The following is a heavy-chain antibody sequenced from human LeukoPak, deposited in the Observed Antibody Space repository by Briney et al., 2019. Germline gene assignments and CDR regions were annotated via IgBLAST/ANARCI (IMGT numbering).Heavy chain of an antibody. Sequence: ASVKVSCKASGGTFSSYAISWVRQAPGQGLEWMGGIIPIFGTANYAQKFQGRVTITADESTSTAYMELSSLRSEDTAVYYCARGMVRGVIDHYYYGMDVWGQGTTVTVSS. J-gene: IGHJ6*02. CDR2: IIPIFGTA. CDR3: ARGMVRGVIDHYYYGMDV. CDR1: GGTFSSYA. V-gene: IGHV1-69*13. D-gene: IGHD3-10*01.